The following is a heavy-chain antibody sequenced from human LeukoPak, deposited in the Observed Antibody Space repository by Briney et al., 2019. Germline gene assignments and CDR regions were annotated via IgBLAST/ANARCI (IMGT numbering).Heavy chain of an antibody. D-gene: IGHD2-15*01. J-gene: IGHJ3*02. CDR2: IYDSGSN. CDR1: GGSVISGSYY. V-gene: IGHV4-61*01. Sequence: SETLSLTSTVSGGSVISGSYYWSWIRQPPGKGLEWIGYIYDSGSNNYTPSLKSRVTISVDTSKNQFPLKMSSVTAAAPAVYSCGAVVATADAFDIWGQGTMVTVSS. CDR3: GAVVATADAFDI.